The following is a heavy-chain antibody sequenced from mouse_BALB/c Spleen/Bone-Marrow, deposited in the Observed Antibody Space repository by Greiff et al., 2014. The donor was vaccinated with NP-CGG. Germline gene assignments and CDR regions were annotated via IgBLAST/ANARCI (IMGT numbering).Heavy chain of an antibody. V-gene: IGHV1S81*02. J-gene: IGHJ3*01. CDR2: INPSNGRT. D-gene: IGHD2-3*01. CDR1: GYTFTSYW. CDR3: ARYDGPAWFAY. Sequence: QVQLKESGAELVKPGASVKLSCKASGYTFTSYWIHWVKLRPGQGPEWIGEINPSNGRTNYNEKFKNKATLTVDKSSSTAYIQLSSLTSEDSAVYYCARYDGPAWFAYWGQGTLVTVSA.